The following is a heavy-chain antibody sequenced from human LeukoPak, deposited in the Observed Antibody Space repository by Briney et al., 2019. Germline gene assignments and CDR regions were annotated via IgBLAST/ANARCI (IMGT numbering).Heavy chain of an antibody. CDR3: ARETYYYDSSGYYYGPFDY. Sequence: GGSLRLSCAASGFTFSSYAMHWVRQAPGKGLEWVAVISYDGSNKYYADSVKGRFTTSRDNSKNTLYLQMNSLRVEDTAVYYCARETYYYDSSGYYYGPFDYWGQGTLVTVSS. CDR1: GFTFSSYA. CDR2: ISYDGSNK. J-gene: IGHJ4*02. D-gene: IGHD3-22*01. V-gene: IGHV3-30-3*01.